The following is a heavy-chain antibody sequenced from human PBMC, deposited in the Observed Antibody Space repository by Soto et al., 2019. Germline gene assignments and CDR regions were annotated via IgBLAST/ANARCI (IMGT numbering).Heavy chain of an antibody. J-gene: IGHJ4*02. D-gene: IGHD2-21*01. V-gene: IGHV5-51*01. CDR1: GYSFVSYW. Sequence: GESLKISCQGSGYSFVSYWIAWVRQRPGKGLEWMGSIYPGDSDTTNSPSFQGQVTMSVEKSITTVYLQWNSLKASDSAMYYCARTDGYEIEYWGQGTLVTVSS. CDR2: IYPGDSDT. CDR3: ARTDGYEIEY.